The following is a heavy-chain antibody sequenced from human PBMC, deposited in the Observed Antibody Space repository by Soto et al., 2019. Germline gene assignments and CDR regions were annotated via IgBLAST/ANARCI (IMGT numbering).Heavy chain of an antibody. CDR1: GFTFSSYG. V-gene: IGHV3-30*18. CDR3: AKAYTYGDDYGMDV. CDR2: ISYDGSNK. Sequence: QVQLVESGGGVVQPGRSLRLSCAASGFTFSSYGMHWVRQAPGKGLEWVAVISYDGSNKYYADSVKGRFTISRDNSKNPLYLQMSSLRAEDTAVYYCAKAYTYGDDYGMDVWGQGTTVTVSS. D-gene: IGHD4-17*01. J-gene: IGHJ6*02.